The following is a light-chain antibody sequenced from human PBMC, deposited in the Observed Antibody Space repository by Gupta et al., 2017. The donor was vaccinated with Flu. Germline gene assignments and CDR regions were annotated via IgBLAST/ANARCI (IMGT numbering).Light chain of an antibody. CDR1: QSVSSY. CDR2: DAS. V-gene: IGKV3-11*01. CDR3: QQRSNWLLT. Sequence: DIASTQSPATLSLSPGERATLSCRASQSVSSYLAWYQQKPGQAPRLLIYDASNRATGIPARFSGSGSGTDCTLTISSLEPEDFAVYYCQQRSNWLLTFGGGTKVEIK. J-gene: IGKJ4*01.